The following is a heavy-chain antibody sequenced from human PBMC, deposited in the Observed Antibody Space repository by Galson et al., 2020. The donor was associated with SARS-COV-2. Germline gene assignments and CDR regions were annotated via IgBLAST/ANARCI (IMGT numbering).Heavy chain of an antibody. D-gene: IGHD6-13*01. V-gene: IGHV3-48*03. CDR2: ISSSGTNM. CDR1: GFTFSDYE. Sequence: GGSLRLSCAGSGFTFSDYEMNWVRHGPGKGLEWVSYISSSGTNMYYADSVKGRFTISRDNAKNSLYLQMTSLRAEDTAVYYCASPYLAAASFFGAFDIWGPGTMVTVSS. CDR3: ASPYLAAASFFGAFDI. J-gene: IGHJ3*02.